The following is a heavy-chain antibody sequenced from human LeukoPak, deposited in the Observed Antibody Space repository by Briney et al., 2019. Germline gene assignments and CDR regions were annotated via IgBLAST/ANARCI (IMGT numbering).Heavy chain of an antibody. CDR1: GGSFSGYY. CDR3: ASQGGVTGTHVTKGVDY. D-gene: IGHD1-7*01. Sequence: SETLSLTCAVYGGSFSGYYLSWIRQPPGKGLEWIGEINHSGSTNYNPSLKSRVTISVDTSKNQFSLKLSSVTAADTAVYYCASQGGVTGTHVTKGVDYWGQGTLVTVSS. J-gene: IGHJ4*02. CDR2: INHSGST. V-gene: IGHV4-34*01.